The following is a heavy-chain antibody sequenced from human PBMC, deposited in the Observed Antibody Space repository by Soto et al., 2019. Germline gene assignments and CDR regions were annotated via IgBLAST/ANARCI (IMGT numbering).Heavy chain of an antibody. CDR2: IYYSGST. Sequence: PSETLSLTCTVSGGSISSGDYYWSWIRQPPGKGLEWIGYIYYSGSTYYNPSLKSRVTISVDTSKNQFSLKLSSVTAADTAVYYCARVVPDYYYYGMDVWGQGTTVTVSS. V-gene: IGHV4-30-4*01. D-gene: IGHD2-2*01. CDR1: GGSISSGDYY. J-gene: IGHJ6*02. CDR3: ARVVPDYYYYGMDV.